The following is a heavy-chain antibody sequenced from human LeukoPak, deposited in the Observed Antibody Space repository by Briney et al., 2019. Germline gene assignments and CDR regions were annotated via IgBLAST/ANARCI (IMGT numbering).Heavy chain of an antibody. CDR3: ARDPIGSRWPYYFDY. J-gene: IGHJ4*02. D-gene: IGHD6-13*01. CDR2: INAGNGNT. Sequence: ASVKVSCKASGYTFTTYAMHWVRQAPGQRPEWMGWINAGNGNTKYSQKFQARVTITRDTSASTAYMELSSLRSEDTAVYYCARDPIGSRWPYYFDYWGQGTLATVSS. V-gene: IGHV1-3*01. CDR1: GYTFTTYA.